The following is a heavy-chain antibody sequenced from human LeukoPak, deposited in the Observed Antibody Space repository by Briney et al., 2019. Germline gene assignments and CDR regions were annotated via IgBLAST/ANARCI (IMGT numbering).Heavy chain of an antibody. Sequence: GGSLRLSCAASRFTFSDYWMQWVRQAPGKGLVWVSRINSDGSTTIYADSVKGRFTISRDNAKNTVYLQMNSLRAEDTAVYYCARDNYYKVDVWGKGTTVTVSS. V-gene: IGHV3-74*01. CDR1: RFTFSDYW. CDR3: ARDNYYKVDV. J-gene: IGHJ6*03. CDR2: INSDGSTT.